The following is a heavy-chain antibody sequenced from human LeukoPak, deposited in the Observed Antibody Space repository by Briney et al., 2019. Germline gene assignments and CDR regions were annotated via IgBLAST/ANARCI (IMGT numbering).Heavy chain of an antibody. D-gene: IGHD3-22*01. J-gene: IGHJ4*02. Sequence: SETLSLTCTVSGGSISGYYWSWIRQPPGKRLEWIGFIYYTGNPNYNPSLNSRVTISVDTSRNRFSLKLSSVTAADTAVYYCARVRNRYDSSGYYAFDYWGQGTLVTVSS. CDR2: IYYTGNP. V-gene: IGHV4-59*01. CDR1: GGSISGYY. CDR3: ARVRNRYDSSGYYAFDY.